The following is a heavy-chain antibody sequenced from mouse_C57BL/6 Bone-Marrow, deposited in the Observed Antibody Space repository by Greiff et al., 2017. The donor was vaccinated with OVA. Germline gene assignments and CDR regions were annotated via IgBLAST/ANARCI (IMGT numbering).Heavy chain of an antibody. D-gene: IGHD2-3*01. J-gene: IGHJ3*01. V-gene: IGHV1-4*01. CDR3: AREDGNGFAY. Sequence: VQLQQSGAELVRPGASVKMSCKASGYTFTSYSMHWVKQRPGQGLEWIGYINPSSGYTKYNQKFKDKATLTADKSSSTAYMQLSSLTSEDSAVYYCAREDGNGFAYWGQGTLVTVSA. CDR1: GYTFTSYS. CDR2: INPSSGYT.